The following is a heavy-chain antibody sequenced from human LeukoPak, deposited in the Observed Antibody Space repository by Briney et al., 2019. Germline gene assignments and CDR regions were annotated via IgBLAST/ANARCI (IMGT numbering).Heavy chain of an antibody. CDR1: GASIISGNYF. CDR2: WHHSGIT. CDR3: ARQYEF. J-gene: IGHJ4*02. V-gene: IGHV4-39*01. D-gene: IGHD3-10*01. Sequence: SETLSLTCTVSGASIISGNYFWGWVRQPPGKRLEWIGSWHHSGITDYNPSLKSRVTIVADTSKNQFSLRLASVAAADSAVYFCARQYEFWGQGTLVTVSS.